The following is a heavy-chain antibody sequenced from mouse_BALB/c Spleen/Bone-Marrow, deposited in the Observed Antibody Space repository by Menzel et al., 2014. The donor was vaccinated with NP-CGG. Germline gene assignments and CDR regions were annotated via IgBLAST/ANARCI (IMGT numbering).Heavy chain of an antibody. CDR1: GYTFTSYY. Sequence: VQLHQSGAELVKPGASVKLSCKASGYTFTSYYMYCVKQIPGQRLEWIGEINPSNGGTNFNEKFKSKATLTVDKSSSTAYMQLSSLTSEDSAVYYCTREGDSPFAYWGQGTLVTVCA. CDR3: TREGDSPFAY. J-gene: IGHJ3*01. D-gene: IGHD2-13*01. V-gene: IGHV1S81*02. CDR2: INPSNGGT.